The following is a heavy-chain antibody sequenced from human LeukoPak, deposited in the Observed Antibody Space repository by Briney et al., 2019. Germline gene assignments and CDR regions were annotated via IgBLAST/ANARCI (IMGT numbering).Heavy chain of an antibody. J-gene: IGHJ4*02. D-gene: IGHD3-22*01. V-gene: IGHV3-21*01. CDR3: ARGPDYYDSGGYYSVY. CDR1: GFTFSTYS. Sequence: GGSLRLSCAASGFTFSTYSMNWVRQAPGKGLECVSSISSSSGYIFYAESMKGRFTISRDNAKNSLYLQMNSLRAEDTAVYYCARGPDYYDSGGYYSVYWGQGTLVTVSS. CDR2: ISSSSGYI.